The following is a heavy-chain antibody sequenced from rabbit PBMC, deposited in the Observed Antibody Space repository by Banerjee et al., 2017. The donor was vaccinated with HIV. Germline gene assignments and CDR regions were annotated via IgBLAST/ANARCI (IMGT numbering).Heavy chain of an antibody. D-gene: IGHD1-1*01. CDR1: GFSFSYKAV. J-gene: IGHJ4*01. V-gene: IGHV1S45*01. CDR2: ICPEYGTV. Sequence: QQQLEESGGDLVKPEGSLTLTCTASGFSFSYKAVMCWVRQAPGKGLEWIAYICPEYGTVDYASWGNGRFPSSSDNAQNTVYLQLNSLSAADTAIYFCARGSSSCTEYNWWGQGTLVPVS. CDR3: ARGSSSCTEYNW.